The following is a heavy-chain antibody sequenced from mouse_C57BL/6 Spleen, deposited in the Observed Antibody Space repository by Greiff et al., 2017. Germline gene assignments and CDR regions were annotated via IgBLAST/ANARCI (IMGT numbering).Heavy chain of an antibody. J-gene: IGHJ4*01. D-gene: IGHD2-2*01. Sequence: QVQLKQPGAELVMPGASVKLSCKASGYTFTSYWMHWVKQRPGQGLEWIGEIDPSDSYTNYNQKFKGKSTLTVDKSSSTAYMQLSSLTSEDSAVYYCARRNGYDGYYAMDYWGQGTSVTVSS. CDR2: IDPSDSYT. CDR1: GYTFTSYW. CDR3: ARRNGYDGYYAMDY. V-gene: IGHV1-69*01.